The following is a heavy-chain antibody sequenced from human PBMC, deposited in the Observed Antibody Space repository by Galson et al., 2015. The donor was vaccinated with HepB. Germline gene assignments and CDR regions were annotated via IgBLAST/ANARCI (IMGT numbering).Heavy chain of an antibody. Sequence: SLRLSCAASGFTFRASWMTWVRQGPGRGLEWVANINADGSDEFYADSVKDRFTISRDNVKNSLYLQMSTLRAEDTAVYYCARAIYGDWGSDAFDIWGQGTMVTVSS. CDR1: GFTFRASW. CDR2: INADGSDE. CDR3: ARAIYGDWGSDAFDI. D-gene: IGHD4-17*01. V-gene: IGHV3-7*01. J-gene: IGHJ3*02.